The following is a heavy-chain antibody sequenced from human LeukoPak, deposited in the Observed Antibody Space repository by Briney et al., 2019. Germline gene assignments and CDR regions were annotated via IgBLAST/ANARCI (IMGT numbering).Heavy chain of an antibody. Sequence: ASVKVSCKASGYTFTSYAMHWVRQAPGQRLEWMGWVNPNNGGTNYAQKFQGRVTMTRDTSINTGYMELSRLRSDDTAVYYCATAPRYSSSRPPFDYWGQGTLVTVSS. CDR3: ATAPRYSSSRPPFDY. CDR2: VNPNNGGT. CDR1: GYTFTSYA. J-gene: IGHJ4*02. V-gene: IGHV1-2*02. D-gene: IGHD6-13*01.